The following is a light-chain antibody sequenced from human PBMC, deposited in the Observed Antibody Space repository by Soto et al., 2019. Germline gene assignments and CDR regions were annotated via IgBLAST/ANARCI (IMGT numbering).Light chain of an antibody. V-gene: IGKV1-27*01. Sequence: IQVTQFPCSLSASVGDRVTITCRASHGIKNYLAWYQQKPGEIPKLLIYAASTLESGIPPRFSGSGSGTDFTLTINNLQPEDVATYYCQRYYNAQFTFGGGTKVDIK. CDR1: HGIKNY. CDR2: AAS. J-gene: IGKJ4*01. CDR3: QRYYNAQFT.